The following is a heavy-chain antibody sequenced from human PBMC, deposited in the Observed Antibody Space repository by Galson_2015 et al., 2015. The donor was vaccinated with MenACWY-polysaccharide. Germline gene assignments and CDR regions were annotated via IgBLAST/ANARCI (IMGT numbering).Heavy chain of an antibody. CDR1: GSRFSNSG. CDR2: IQYDGSKI. J-gene: IGHJ3*02. CDR3: AREGSRIVFHAFDT. Sequence: LRLSCAASGSRFSNSGMHWVRQAPGKGLEWVAVIQYDGSKIVYADSVKGRFNISRDNSKNTLFLEMNSLGAEDTAVYYCAREGSRIVFHAFDTWGQGTMVTVSS. D-gene: IGHD6-13*01. V-gene: IGHV3-33*01.